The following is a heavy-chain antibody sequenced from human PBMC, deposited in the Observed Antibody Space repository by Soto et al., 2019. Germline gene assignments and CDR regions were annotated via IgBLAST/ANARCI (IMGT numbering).Heavy chain of an antibody. CDR3: TRDGRGLGRLSLLEY. CDR1: GFNVNSDY. CDR2: IYSGETT. Sequence: TGGSLRLSCAASGFNVNSDYMNWVRQTPGKGLEWVASIYSGETTYYADSVRVRFTISSYKSKNTLYFQLSSLRIEDTAVYYCTRDGRGLGRLSLLEYWGQGVMDTVSS. J-gene: IGHJ4*02. D-gene: IGHD2-21*02. V-gene: IGHV3-53*01.